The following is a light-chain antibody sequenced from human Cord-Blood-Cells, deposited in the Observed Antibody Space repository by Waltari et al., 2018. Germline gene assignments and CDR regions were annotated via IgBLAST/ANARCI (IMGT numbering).Light chain of an antibody. CDR2: KAS. V-gene: IGLV3-25*03. CDR1: ALPKQS. CDR3: QSADSSGTYV. J-gene: IGLJ1*01. Sequence: SSELPQPPSVSVSPGQTARITCSGAALPKQSTPWYQQKPGHAPVLVIYKASERPTGIPERFSGSSSGTTVTLTISGVQAEDEADYYCQSADSSGTYVFGTGTKVTVL.